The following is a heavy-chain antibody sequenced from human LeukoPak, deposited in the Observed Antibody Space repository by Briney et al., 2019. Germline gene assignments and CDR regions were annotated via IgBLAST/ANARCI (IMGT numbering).Heavy chain of an antibody. CDR3: ARGRRRHCSSTSCYNLSYFDY. J-gene: IGHJ4*02. CDR1: GGSFSGYY. V-gene: IGHV4-34*01. D-gene: IGHD2-2*02. CDR2: INHSGST. Sequence: PSETLSLTCAVYGGSFSGYYWSWIRQPPGKGLEWIGEINHSGSTNYNPSLKSRVTISVDTSKNQFSLKLSSATAADTAVYYCARGRRRHCSSTSCYNLSYFDYWGQGTLVTVSS.